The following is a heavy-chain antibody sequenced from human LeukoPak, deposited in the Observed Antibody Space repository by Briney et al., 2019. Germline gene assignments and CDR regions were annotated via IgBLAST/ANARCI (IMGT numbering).Heavy chain of an antibody. V-gene: IGHV4-38-2*02. CDR2: IYHGGST. J-gene: IGHJ4*02. CDR3: ARDYYGSGSYVFDY. Sequence: PSETLSLTCTVSGYSISSGYYWGWIRQPPGKGLEWIGTIYHGGSTDYNPSLKSRVIISVDTSKNQFSLKLTSVTAADTALYYCARDYYGSGSYVFDYWGQGMLVTVSS. CDR1: GYSISSGYY. D-gene: IGHD3-10*01.